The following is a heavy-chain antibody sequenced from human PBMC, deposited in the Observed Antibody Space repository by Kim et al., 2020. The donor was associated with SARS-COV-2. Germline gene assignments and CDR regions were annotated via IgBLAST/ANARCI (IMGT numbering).Heavy chain of an antibody. CDR3: ARDARYGSGSYYPYYYYGMDV. CDR2: ISYDGSNK. V-gene: IGHV3-30*04. CDR1: GFTFSSYA. J-gene: IGHJ6*02. Sequence: GGSLRLSCAASGFTFSSYAMHWVRQAPGKGLEWVAVISYDGSNKYYADSVKGRFTISRDNSKNTLYLQMNSLRAEDTAVYYCARDARYGSGSYYPYYYYGMDVWGQGTTVTVSS. D-gene: IGHD3-10*01.